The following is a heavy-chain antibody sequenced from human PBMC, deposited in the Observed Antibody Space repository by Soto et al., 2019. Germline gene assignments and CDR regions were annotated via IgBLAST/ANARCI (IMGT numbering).Heavy chain of an antibody. V-gene: IGHV3-30*04. CDR3: AKDPTSPDSSGYYDI. CDR2: ILSDGSNK. J-gene: IGHJ3*02. Sequence: GGSLRLSCAASGFTFSNYAMHWVRQAPGKGLEWVAAILSDGSNKYYADSVKGRFTISRDNSKNTLYLQMNSLRAEDTAVYHCAKDPTSPDSSGYYDIWGQGTMVTVSS. CDR1: GFTFSNYA. D-gene: IGHD3-22*01.